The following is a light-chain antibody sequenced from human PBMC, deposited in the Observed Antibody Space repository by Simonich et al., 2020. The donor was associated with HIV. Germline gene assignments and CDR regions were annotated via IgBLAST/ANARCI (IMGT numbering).Light chain of an antibody. CDR1: QSVSSN. Sequence: EIVMTQSAATLSVSPGERATLSCRARQSVSSNLAGYQQKPGQAPRLLIFGASTRATGIPARFSGSGSGTEFTLTISSMQSEDFAVYYCQQYNNWPLTFGPGTKVDIK. J-gene: IGKJ3*01. CDR2: GAS. CDR3: QQYNNWPLT. V-gene: IGKV3-15*01.